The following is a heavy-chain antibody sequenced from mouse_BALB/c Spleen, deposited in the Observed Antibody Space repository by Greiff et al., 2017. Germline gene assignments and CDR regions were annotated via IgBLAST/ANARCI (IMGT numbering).Heavy chain of an antibody. Sequence: EVQLQQSGPELVKPGASVKIPCKASGYTFTDYNMDWVKQSHGKSLEWIGDINPNNGGTIYNQKFKGKATLTVDKSSSTAYMELRSLTSEDTAVYYCARSTLLRLRDYAMDYWGQGTSVTVSS. D-gene: IGHD1-2*01. J-gene: IGHJ4*01. V-gene: IGHV1-18*01. CDR1: GYTFTDYN. CDR3: ARSTLLRLRDYAMDY. CDR2: INPNNGGT.